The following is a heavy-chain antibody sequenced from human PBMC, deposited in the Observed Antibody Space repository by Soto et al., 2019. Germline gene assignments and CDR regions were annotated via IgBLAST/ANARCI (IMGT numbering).Heavy chain of an antibody. CDR1: GFTFSSYA. V-gene: IGHV3-23*01. D-gene: IGHD6-19*01. J-gene: IGHJ1*01. CDR2: ISGSGGST. Sequence: GGSLRLSCAASGFTFSSYAMSWVRQAPGKGLEWVSAISGSGGSTYYADSVKGRFTISRDNSKNTLYLQMNSLRAEDTAVYYCANIIAVAGTEYFQHWGQGTLVTVSS. CDR3: ANIIAVAGTEYFQH.